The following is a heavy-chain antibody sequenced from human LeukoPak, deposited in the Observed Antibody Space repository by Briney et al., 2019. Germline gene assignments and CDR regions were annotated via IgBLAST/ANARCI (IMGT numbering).Heavy chain of an antibody. Sequence: SETLSLTCTVSGGSFSSGSYYWSWIRQPPGKGLEWIGYIYYSGSTNYNPSLKSRVTISVDTPKNQFSLKLSSVTAADTAVYYCARGDNYDRSAYYFDYWGQGTLVTVSS. D-gene: IGHD3-22*01. CDR3: ARGDNYDRSAYYFDY. J-gene: IGHJ4*02. CDR2: IYYSGST. CDR1: GGSFSSGSYY. V-gene: IGHV4-61*01.